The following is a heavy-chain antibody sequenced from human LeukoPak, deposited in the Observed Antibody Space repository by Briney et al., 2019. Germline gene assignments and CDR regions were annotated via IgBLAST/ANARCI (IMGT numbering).Heavy chain of an antibody. CDR3: ARDLTYSSGWYEFDY. CDR2: IWYVGSNK. J-gene: IGHJ4*02. Sequence: PGRSLRLSCAASGFTFSSYGMHWVRQAPGKGLEWVAVIWYVGSNKYYADSVKGRFTISRDNSKNTLYLQMNSLRAEDTAVYYCARDLTYSSGWYEFDYWGQGTLVTVSS. V-gene: IGHV3-33*01. CDR1: GFTFSSYG. D-gene: IGHD6-19*01.